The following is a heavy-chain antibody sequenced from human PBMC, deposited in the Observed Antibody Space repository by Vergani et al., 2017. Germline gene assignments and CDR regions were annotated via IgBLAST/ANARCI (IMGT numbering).Heavy chain of an antibody. J-gene: IGHJ3*02. V-gene: IGHV1-46*01. CDR1: GYTFTSYY. CDR2: INPSGGST. CDR3: ARAVGDYGAFDI. D-gene: IGHD2-21*01. Sequence: QVQLVQSGAEVKKPGASVKVSCKASGYTFTSYYMHWVRQAPGQGLEWMGIINPSGGSTSYAQKFHGRVTMTRDTSTSTVYMELSSLRSEDTAVYYCARAVGDYGAFDIWGQGTMVTVSS.